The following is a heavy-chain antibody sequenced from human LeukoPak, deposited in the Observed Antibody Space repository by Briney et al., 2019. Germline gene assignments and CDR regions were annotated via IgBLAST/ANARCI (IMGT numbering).Heavy chain of an antibody. CDR1: GFTFSSYA. J-gene: IGHJ4*02. CDR3: ARVGHSGYDYDY. CDR2: ISGSGDST. V-gene: IGHV3-23*01. Sequence: GGSLRLSCEASGFTFSSYAMSWVRQAPGKGLEWISVISGSGDSTYYADSVEGRCTISRDNSKDALYLQMNSLRAEDTAVYYCARVGHSGYDYDYWGQGTLVTVSS. D-gene: IGHD5-12*01.